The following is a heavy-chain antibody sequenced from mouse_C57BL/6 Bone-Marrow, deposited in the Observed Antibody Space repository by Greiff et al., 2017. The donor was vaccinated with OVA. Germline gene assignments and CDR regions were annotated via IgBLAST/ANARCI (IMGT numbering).Heavy chain of an antibody. J-gene: IGHJ2*01. D-gene: IGHD1-1*01. CDR2: IDPEDGAT. CDR3: TTDTFITTVVATDY. Sequence: EVQLQQSGAELVRPGASVKLSCTASGFNIKAYYLHWVKQRPEQGLEWIGRIDPEDGATEYAPKFQGKATLTADTSSNTAYLQLSSLTSEDTAVYYCTTDTFITTVVATDYWGQGTTLTVSS. V-gene: IGHV14-1*01. CDR1: GFNIKAYY.